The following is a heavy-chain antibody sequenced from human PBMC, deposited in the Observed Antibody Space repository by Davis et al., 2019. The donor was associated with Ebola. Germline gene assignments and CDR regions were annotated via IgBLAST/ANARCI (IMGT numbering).Heavy chain of an antibody. CDR1: GVSASGDGYY. Sequence: PSETLSLTCTLSGVSASGDGYYWGWIRQTPGKGLEYIGYIYNNGENYYNPSLKSRATISGDRPKNQVSLRLTSVTAADTAVYHCASRLFGAGVDPWGQGTLVTVSS. V-gene: IGHV4-61*08. CDR2: IYNNGEN. J-gene: IGHJ5*02. CDR3: ASRLFGAGVDP. D-gene: IGHD3-10*01.